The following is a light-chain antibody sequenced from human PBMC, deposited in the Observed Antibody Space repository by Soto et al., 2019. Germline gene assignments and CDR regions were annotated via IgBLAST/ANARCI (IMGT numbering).Light chain of an antibody. V-gene: IGLV1-44*01. CDR3: AAWDDSLNGYV. CDR1: SSNIGSNT. J-gene: IGLJ1*01. Sequence: QSVLTQPPSASGTPGQRVTISCSGSSSNIGSNTVNWYQQLPGTAPKLLIHANNQRPSGVPDRFSGSKSGTSASLAISWLQSEEVDYYCAAWDDSLNGYVFGTGTKLTVL. CDR2: ANN.